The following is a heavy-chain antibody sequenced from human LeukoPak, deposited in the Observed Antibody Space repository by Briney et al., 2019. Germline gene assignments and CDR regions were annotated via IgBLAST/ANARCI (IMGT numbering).Heavy chain of an antibody. CDR2: IYTSGST. V-gene: IGHV4-4*07. J-gene: IGHJ4*02. D-gene: IGHD6-19*01. CDR1: GGSISSYY. CDR3: ARGKVVAGTPGQNSWDS. Sequence: SETLSLTCTVSGGSISSYYWSWIRQPAGKGLEWIGRIYTSGSTNYNPSLKSRVTMSVDTSKNQFSLKLSSVTAADTAVYYCARGKVVAGTPGQNSWDSWGQGTLVTVSS.